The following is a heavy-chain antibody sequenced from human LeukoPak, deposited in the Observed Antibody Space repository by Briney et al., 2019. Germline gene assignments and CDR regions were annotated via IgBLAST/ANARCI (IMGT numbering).Heavy chain of an antibody. CDR1: GGTFSSYA. J-gene: IGHJ4*02. CDR2: INPTGGST. D-gene: IGHD2-21*02. CDR3: ARDHYHKIHSVMVTAPDY. Sequence: GASMKVSCKASGGTFSSYAISWVRQAPGQGLEWMGIINPTGGSTSYAQKFQGRVTMTRDTSTSTVYMELRSLRSEDTAVYYCARDHYHKIHSVMVTAPDYWGQGTLVIVSS. V-gene: IGHV1-46*01.